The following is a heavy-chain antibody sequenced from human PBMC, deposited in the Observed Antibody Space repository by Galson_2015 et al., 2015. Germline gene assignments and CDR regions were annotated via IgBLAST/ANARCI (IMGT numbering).Heavy chain of an antibody. CDR1: GFTFSSYG. D-gene: IGHD5/OR15-5a*01. Sequence: SLRLSCAASGFTFSSYGMHWVRQAPGKGLEWVAVISYDGSNKYYADSVKGRFTISRDNSKNTLYLQMNSLRAEDTAVYYCARSSGLSTRGAFDIWGQGTMVTVSS. CDR2: ISYDGSNK. CDR3: ARSSGLSTRGAFDI. J-gene: IGHJ3*02. V-gene: IGHV3-30*03.